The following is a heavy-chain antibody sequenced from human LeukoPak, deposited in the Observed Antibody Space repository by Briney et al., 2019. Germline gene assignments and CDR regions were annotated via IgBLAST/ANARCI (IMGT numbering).Heavy chain of an antibody. Sequence: GGSLRLSCVVSGLRFSNYGMSWVRQAPGKGLEWVSAISGTGDSTYYADSVKGRFSISRDNSKNTLYLHMNSLRAGDTAVYYCARAPHSYCSSTSCYPHYGMDVWGQGTTVTVSS. J-gene: IGHJ6*02. CDR2: ISGTGDST. V-gene: IGHV3-23*01. CDR1: GLRFSNYG. D-gene: IGHD2-2*01. CDR3: ARAPHSYCSSTSCYPHYGMDV.